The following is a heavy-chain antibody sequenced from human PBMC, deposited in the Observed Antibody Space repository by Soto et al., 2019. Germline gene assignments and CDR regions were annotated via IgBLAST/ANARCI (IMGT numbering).Heavy chain of an antibody. CDR2: INPSGGST. Sequence: QVQLVQSGAEVKKPGASVKVSCKASGYTFTSYYMHWVRQAPGQGLEWMGIINPSGGSTSYAQKFQGRVTMTRDTSTSTVYMELISLRSQDTVVYYCARDRAVSENWFDPWGQGTLVTVSS. J-gene: IGHJ5*02. CDR1: GYTFTSYY. D-gene: IGHD3-10*01. CDR3: ARDRAVSENWFDP. V-gene: IGHV1-46*01.